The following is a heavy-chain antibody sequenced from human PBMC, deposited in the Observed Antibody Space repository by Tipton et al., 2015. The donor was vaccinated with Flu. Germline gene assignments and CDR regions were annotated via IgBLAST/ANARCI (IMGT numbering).Heavy chain of an antibody. D-gene: IGHD6-13*01. CDR3: AREMYSSSSDWFDP. J-gene: IGHJ5*02. V-gene: IGHV4-61*01. CDR2: IYYSGST. Sequence: TLSLTCTVSGGSVSSGSYYWSWIRQPPGKGLEWIGYIYYSGSTNYNPSLKSRVTISVDTSKNQFSLKLSSVTAADTAVYYCAREMYSSSSDWFDPWGQGTLVTVSS. CDR1: GGSVSSGSYY.